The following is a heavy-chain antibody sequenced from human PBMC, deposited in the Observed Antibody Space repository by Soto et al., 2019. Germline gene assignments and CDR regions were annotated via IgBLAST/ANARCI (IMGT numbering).Heavy chain of an antibody. Sequence: QVQLVQSGAEVKKPGASVKVSCKASGYTFTSYAMHWVRQAPGQRLEWMGWINAGNGNTKYSQKFQGRVTITRDTSANTAYMELSSLTSEDRAVYFWARSRSLYRHFDRWCRGTLVTVSS. D-gene: IGHD1-26*01. J-gene: IGHJ2*01. CDR3: ARSRSLYRHFDR. CDR2: INAGNGNT. V-gene: IGHV1-3*01. CDR1: GYTFTSYA.